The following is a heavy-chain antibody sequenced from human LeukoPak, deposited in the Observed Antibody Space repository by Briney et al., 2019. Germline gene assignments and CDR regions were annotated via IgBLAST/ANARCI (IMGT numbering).Heavy chain of an antibody. V-gene: IGHV4-59*12. J-gene: IGHJ4*02. Sequence: SETLSLTCTVSGGSISSYYWSWIRQPPGKGLEWIGYIYHSGSTYYNPSLKSRVTILVDRSKNQFSLKLSSVTAADTAVYYCAREFDYWGQGTLVTVSS. CDR2: IYHSGST. CDR3: AREFDY. CDR1: GGSISSYY.